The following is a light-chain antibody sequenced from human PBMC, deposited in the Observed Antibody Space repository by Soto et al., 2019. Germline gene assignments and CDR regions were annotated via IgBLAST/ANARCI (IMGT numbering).Light chain of an antibody. Sequence: EIVMTQSPATLSVSPGERVTLSCRASQSVSVDLAWYQQRPGQAPRLLIYGASTRATGIPVRFSGSGSGTESSLTISSLQSEDFAFYYCQQHNNWPPWTFGQGTKVDIK. CDR1: QSVSVD. CDR3: QQHNNWPPWT. J-gene: IGKJ1*01. CDR2: GAS. V-gene: IGKV3-15*01.